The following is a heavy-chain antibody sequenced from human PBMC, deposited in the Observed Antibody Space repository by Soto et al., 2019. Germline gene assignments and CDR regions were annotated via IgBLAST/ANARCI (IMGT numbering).Heavy chain of an antibody. D-gene: IGHD2-21*01. Sequence: QVQLQESGPGLVRPSETLSLTCTVSGDSMTSYYWSWLRQSPGKGLEWIGYIYYTGGTTYNPSLKSRVTTYADTSKNQFSQKLSSVTAADTAVYYCARKAQGCWPYYFDSWGQGTLVTVSS. J-gene: IGHJ4*02. CDR2: IYYTGGT. CDR1: GDSMTSYY. V-gene: IGHV4-59*01. CDR3: ARKAQGCWPYYFDS.